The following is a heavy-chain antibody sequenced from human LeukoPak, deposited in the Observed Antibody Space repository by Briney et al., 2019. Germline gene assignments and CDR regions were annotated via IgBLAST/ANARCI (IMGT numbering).Heavy chain of an antibody. CDR3: ARGPGVVVPAAII. J-gene: IGHJ4*02. Sequence: PGGSLRLSCAASGFAFSSYWMSWVRQAPGKGLEWVANIKQDGSEKYYVDSVKGRFTISRDNAKNSLYLQMNSLRDEDTAVYYCARGPGVVVPAAIIWGQGTLVTVSS. V-gene: IGHV3-7*01. CDR2: IKQDGSEK. CDR1: GFAFSSYW. D-gene: IGHD2-2*01.